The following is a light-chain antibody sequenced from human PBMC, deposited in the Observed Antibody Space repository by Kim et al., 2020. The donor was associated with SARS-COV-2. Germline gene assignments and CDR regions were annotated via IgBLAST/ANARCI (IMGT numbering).Light chain of an antibody. CDR3: QQSNSLPRT. Sequence: SASVGDRVTTPYRASQDISSCLAWYQQKPGKAPKVLIYAASSLRSGVPSRFSGSGSGTDFTLTISNLRPEDFATYYCQQSNSLPRTFGLGTKLEI. CDR2: AAS. J-gene: IGKJ2*01. V-gene: IGKV1-12*01. CDR1: QDISSC.